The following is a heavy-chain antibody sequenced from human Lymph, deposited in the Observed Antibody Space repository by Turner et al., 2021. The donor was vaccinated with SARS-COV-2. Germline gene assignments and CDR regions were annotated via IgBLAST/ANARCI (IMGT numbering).Heavy chain of an antibody. Sequence: QVQLVQSGAEVKKPGASVKVSCKASAYTFTSYDINWVRQATGQGHEWMGWMNTTSGNTGYAKTFQTRITMTRNTSISTAYMELAIQRSEETAVDYCATAAQLTVWFDPWGQGTLVTVSS. CDR2: MNTTSGNT. CDR3: ATAAQLTVWFDP. J-gene: IGHJ5*02. CDR1: AYTFTSYD. D-gene: IGHD6-25*01. V-gene: IGHV1-8*01.